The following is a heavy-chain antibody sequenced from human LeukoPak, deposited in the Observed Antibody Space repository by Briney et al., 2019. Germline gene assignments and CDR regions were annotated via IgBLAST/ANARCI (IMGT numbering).Heavy chain of an antibody. CDR3: ARVGGGSFWITLEPNYYFDY. CDR2: IYYDGTT. D-gene: IGHD3-3*01. CDR1: GGSISSGDYS. Sequence: PSETLSLTCAVSGGSISSGDYSWSWIRQPPGKGLEWIAYIYYDGTTYYSPSLKSRATISADTSKNQFSLKLNSVTAADTAVYFCARVGGGSFWITLEPNYYFDYWGQGTLVTVSS. J-gene: IGHJ4*02. V-gene: IGHV4-30-4*07.